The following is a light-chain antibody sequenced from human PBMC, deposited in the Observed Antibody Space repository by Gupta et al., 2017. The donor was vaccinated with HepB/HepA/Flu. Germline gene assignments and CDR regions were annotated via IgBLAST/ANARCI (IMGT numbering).Light chain of an antibody. CDR1: QSVSSN. V-gene: IGKV3-15*01. J-gene: IGKJ4*01. Sequence: EIVMPQSLATRSVAPEERATLFCQASQSVSSNLAWYQQKPGQAPRLLIYGASTRATGIPARFSGSGSGTEFTLTISSLQSEDFAVYYCQQYNNWPPLTFGGGTKVEIK. CDR3: QQYNNWPPLT. CDR2: GAS.